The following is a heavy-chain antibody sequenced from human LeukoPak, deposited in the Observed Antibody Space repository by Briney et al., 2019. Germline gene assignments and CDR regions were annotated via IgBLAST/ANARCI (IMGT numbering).Heavy chain of an antibody. CDR3: ARLSVGSPVDC. CDR1: GFTFNTYS. Sequence: GGSLRLSCAASGFTFNTYSMNWVRQAPGKGLEWVSYISTSSNIIAYADSVKGRFTISTDNAKNSLFLQMNSLRVEDSAVYYCARLSVGSPVDCWGQGTLVTVSS. V-gene: IGHV3-48*01. J-gene: IGHJ4*02. D-gene: IGHD3-10*01. CDR2: ISTSSNII.